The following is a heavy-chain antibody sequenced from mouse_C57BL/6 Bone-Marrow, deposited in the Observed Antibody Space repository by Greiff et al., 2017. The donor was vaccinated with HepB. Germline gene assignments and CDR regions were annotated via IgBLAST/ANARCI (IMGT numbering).Heavy chain of an antibody. CDR3: ARYYGSLDY. CDR2: TFYSGIT. CDR1: GFSINSYCY. J-gene: IGHJ2*01. V-gene: IGHV3-3*01. D-gene: IGHD1-1*01. Sequence: EVMLVESGPSLVRPSQTLSLTCTVTGFSINSYCYWFWIRQFPGNKLEYIGFTFYSGITYYNPSLESRTYITRDTSKNQFSLKLSSVTTEDTATYYCARYYGSLDYWGQGTTLTVSS.